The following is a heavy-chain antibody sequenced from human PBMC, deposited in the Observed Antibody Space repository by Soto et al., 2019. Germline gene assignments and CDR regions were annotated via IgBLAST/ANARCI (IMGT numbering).Heavy chain of an antibody. V-gene: IGHV3-74*01. J-gene: IGHJ3*02. CDR1: GFTFSSYW. CDR3: ARAVGITYGSGSGDAFDI. D-gene: IGHD3-10*01. Sequence: GSLRLSCAASGFTFSSYWMHWIRQAPGKGLVWVSRVSSDGSSTVYANSVKGRLTISRDNAKNTLYLQMNSLRAEDTAVYYCARAVGITYGSGSGDAFDIWGQGTMVT. CDR2: VSSDGSST.